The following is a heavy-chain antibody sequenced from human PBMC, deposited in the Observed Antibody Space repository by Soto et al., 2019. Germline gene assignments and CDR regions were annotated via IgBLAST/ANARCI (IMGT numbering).Heavy chain of an antibody. CDR2: INRDGSQK. D-gene: IGHD3-10*01. Sequence: EVQLVESGGGLVQPGGSLRLSCAVSGFTFRSYWMSWVRQAPGKGLEWVANINRDGSQKRYVDSVKGRFTISRDNAKNSLYLQMNSLRAEDPAVYYCVGSGSYTDWGQGTLVTVSS. V-gene: IGHV3-7*03. CDR1: GFTFRSYW. J-gene: IGHJ4*02. CDR3: VGSGSYTD.